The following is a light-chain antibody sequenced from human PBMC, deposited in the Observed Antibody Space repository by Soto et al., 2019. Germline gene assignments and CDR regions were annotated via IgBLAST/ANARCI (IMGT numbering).Light chain of an antibody. CDR3: QHYDRYSPS. CDR1: QSISSS. V-gene: IGKV1-5*01. Sequence: DIQMTQSPSTLSASIGDRVTITCRATQSISSSLAWYQQKPGKAPQLLIYDASSLESGVPSRFSGSGSGTEFTLTISSLQPDDFATFYCQHYDRYSPSFGQGTKV. CDR2: DAS. J-gene: IGKJ1*01.